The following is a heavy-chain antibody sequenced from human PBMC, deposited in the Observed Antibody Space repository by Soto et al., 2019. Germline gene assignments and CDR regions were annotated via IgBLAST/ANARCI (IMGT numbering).Heavy chain of an antibody. Sequence: GGSLRLSCAASGFTFSSYGMHWVRQAPGKGLEWVAVISYDGSNKYYADSVKGRFTISRDNSKNTLYLQMNSLRAEDTAVYYCARTVPYYYDSSGYPFDYWGQGTLVTVSS. V-gene: IGHV3-30*03. CDR1: GFTFSSYG. CDR3: ARTVPYYYDSSGYPFDY. D-gene: IGHD3-22*01. J-gene: IGHJ4*02. CDR2: ISYDGSNK.